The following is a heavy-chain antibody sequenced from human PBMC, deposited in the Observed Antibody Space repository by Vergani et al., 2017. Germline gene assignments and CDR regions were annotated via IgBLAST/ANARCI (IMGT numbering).Heavy chain of an antibody. Sequence: QVQLQQWGAGLLKPSETLSLTCAVYGGSFSGYYWSWIRQPPGKGLEWIGEINHSGSTNYNPSLKSRVTISVDTSQNHFSLKLSSVTAADTAVYYCARFSITMVRGVIIAAEAAVWGQGTTVTVSS. CDR2: INHSGST. V-gene: IGHV4-34*01. J-gene: IGHJ6*02. CDR1: GGSFSGYY. CDR3: ARFSITMVRGVIIAAEAAV. D-gene: IGHD3-10*01.